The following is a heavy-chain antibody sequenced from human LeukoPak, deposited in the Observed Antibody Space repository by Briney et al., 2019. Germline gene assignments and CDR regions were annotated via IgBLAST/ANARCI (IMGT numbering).Heavy chain of an antibody. J-gene: IGHJ4*02. D-gene: IGHD3-3*01. CDR3: ARAVLRFLEWLFPLGY. CDR2: INPNSGGT. Sequence: GASVKVSCKASGYTFTGYYTHWVRQAPGQGLEWMGWINPNSGGTNYAQKFQGRVTMTRDTSISTAYMELSRLRSDDTAVYYCARAVLRFLEWLFPLGYWGQGTLVTVSS. V-gene: IGHV1-2*02. CDR1: GYTFTGYY.